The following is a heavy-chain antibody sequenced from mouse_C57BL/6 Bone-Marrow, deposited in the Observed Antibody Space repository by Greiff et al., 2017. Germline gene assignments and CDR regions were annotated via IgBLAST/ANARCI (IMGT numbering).Heavy chain of an antibody. CDR2: INPSTGGT. CDR3: ARRTTVVATDAMDY. D-gene: IGHD1-1*01. CDR1: GYSFTGYY. V-gene: IGHV1-43*01. J-gene: IGHJ4*01. Sequence: VQLKESGPELVKPGASVKISCKASGYSFTGYYMHWVKQSSEKSLEWIGEINPSTGGTSYNQKFKGKAPLTVDQSSSTAYMQLKSLTSEDSAVYYCARRTTVVATDAMDYWGQGTSVTVSS.